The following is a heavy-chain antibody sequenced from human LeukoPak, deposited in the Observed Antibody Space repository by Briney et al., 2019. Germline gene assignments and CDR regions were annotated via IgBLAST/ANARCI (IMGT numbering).Heavy chain of an antibody. D-gene: IGHD5-24*01. CDR1: GGTFSSYA. CDR3: AREGGGWLQTNWFDP. CDR2: IIPILGIA. Sequence: SVKVSCKASGGTFSSYAISWVRQAPGQGLEWMGRIIPILGIANYAQKFQGRVTITADESTSTAYMELSSLRSEDTAVYYCAREGGGWLQTNWFDPWGQGTLVTVSS. J-gene: IGHJ5*02. V-gene: IGHV1-69*04.